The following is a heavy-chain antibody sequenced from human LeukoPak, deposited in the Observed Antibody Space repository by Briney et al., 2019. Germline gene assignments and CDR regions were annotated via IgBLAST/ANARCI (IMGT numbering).Heavy chain of an antibody. D-gene: IGHD5-12*01. CDR2: VNGSGGGT. Sequence: GGSLRLSCAASGFTFRSYAMTWVRQAPGQGLEWVSTVNGSGGGTFYADSVKGRFTISRDDSKNTIYLQINSLRAEDTAVYYCAKLRNSGYDHDAFDIWDQGTMVTVSS. CDR1: GFTFRSYA. CDR3: AKLRNSGYDHDAFDI. V-gene: IGHV3-23*01. J-gene: IGHJ3*02.